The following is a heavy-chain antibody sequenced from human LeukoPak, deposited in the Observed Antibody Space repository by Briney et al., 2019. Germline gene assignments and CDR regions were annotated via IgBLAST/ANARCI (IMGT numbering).Heavy chain of an antibody. CDR2: IYYSEST. D-gene: IGHD6-19*01. V-gene: IGHV4-59*01. Sequence: PSETLSLTCTVSGGSISSYYWSWVRQPPGKGLEWIGYIYYSESTNYNPSLKSRVTISLDTSKNQFSLKLSSVTAADTAVYYCARGSGSSGKIDYWGQGTLVTVSS. CDR3: ARGSGSSGKIDY. J-gene: IGHJ4*02. CDR1: GGSISSYY.